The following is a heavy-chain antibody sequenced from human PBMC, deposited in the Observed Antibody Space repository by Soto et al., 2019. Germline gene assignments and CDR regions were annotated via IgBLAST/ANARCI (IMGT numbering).Heavy chain of an antibody. Sequence: LRLSCAASGFTFSSYSMNLVRQAPGKGLEWVSSISSSSSYIYYADSVKGRFTISRDNAKNSLYLQMNSLRAEDTAVYYCAREEDSSSHYYGMDVWGQGTTVTVSS. CDR2: ISSSSSYI. V-gene: IGHV3-21*01. D-gene: IGHD6-6*01. CDR3: AREEDSSSHYYGMDV. J-gene: IGHJ6*02. CDR1: GFTFSSYS.